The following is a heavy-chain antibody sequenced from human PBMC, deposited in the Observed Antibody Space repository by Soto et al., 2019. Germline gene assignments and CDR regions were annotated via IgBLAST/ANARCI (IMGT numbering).Heavy chain of an antibody. CDR3: ARGWIWLSYGGYGMDV. J-gene: IGHJ6*02. CDR2: IKQDGSEK. Sequence: GGSLRLSCAASGFTFSTYWMTWVRQAPGKGLEWVANIKQDGSEKYYVDSVKGRFTISRDNAKNSLYLQMNILRAEDTAVYYCARGWIWLSYGGYGMDVWGQGTTGTVSS. D-gene: IGHD3-9*01. V-gene: IGHV3-7*01. CDR1: GFTFSTYW.